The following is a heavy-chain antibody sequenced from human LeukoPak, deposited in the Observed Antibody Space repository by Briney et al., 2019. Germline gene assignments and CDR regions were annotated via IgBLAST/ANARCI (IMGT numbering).Heavy chain of an antibody. CDR3: TTAVPQWELSY. D-gene: IGHD1-26*01. V-gene: IGHV1-2*02. Sequence: ASVKVSCKASGYTYTGYYMHWVRQAPGQGLEWMGWINPNSGGTNYAQKFQGRVTMTRDTSISTAYMEVSRLRSDDTAVYYCTTAVPQWELSYWGQGTLVTVSS. J-gene: IGHJ4*02. CDR2: INPNSGGT. CDR1: GYTYTGYY.